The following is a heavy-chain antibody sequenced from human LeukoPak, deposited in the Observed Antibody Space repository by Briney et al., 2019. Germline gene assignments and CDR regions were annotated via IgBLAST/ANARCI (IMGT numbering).Heavy chain of an antibody. CDR3: ASPVKYYDTWSGYPPFDY. Sequence: SVKVSCKASGGTFNNFAISWVRQAPGQGLEWVGGIIPMSGTANYAQKFQGRVTITADESTSTAYMELSSLRSEDTAIYYCASPVKYYDTWSGYPPFDYWGQGTLVTVSS. J-gene: IGHJ4*02. CDR1: GGTFNNFA. D-gene: IGHD3-3*01. CDR2: IIPMSGTA. V-gene: IGHV1-69*13.